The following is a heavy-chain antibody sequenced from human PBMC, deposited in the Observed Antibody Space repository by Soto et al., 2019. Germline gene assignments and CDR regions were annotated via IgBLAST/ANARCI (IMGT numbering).Heavy chain of an antibody. D-gene: IGHD3-10*01. J-gene: IGHJ5*02. V-gene: IGHV3-33*01. CDR3: ARDTPGGGSGTPFDP. CDR1: GFTFSSYG. Sequence: GGSLRLSCAASGFTFSSYGMHWVRQAPGKGLEWVAVIWYDGSNKYYADSVKGRFTISRDNSKNTLYLQMNSLRAEDTAVYYCARDTPGGGSGTPFDPWGQGTLVTVSS. CDR2: IWYDGSNK.